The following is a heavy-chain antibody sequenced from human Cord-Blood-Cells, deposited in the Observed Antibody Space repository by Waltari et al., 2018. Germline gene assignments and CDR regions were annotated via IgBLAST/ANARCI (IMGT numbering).Heavy chain of an antibody. J-gene: IGHJ4*02. CDR1: GFTFPSSA. Sequence: QMQLVQSGPEVKKPGTSVKISCKASGFTFPSSALQWVRQARGQRLEWIGWIVVGSGNTNYAQKFQERVTITRDMSTSTAYMELSSLRSEDTAVYYCAANVRGSYLPRNWGQGTLVTVSS. V-gene: IGHV1-58*01. D-gene: IGHD3-10*01. CDR2: IVVGSGNT. CDR3: AANVRGSYLPRN.